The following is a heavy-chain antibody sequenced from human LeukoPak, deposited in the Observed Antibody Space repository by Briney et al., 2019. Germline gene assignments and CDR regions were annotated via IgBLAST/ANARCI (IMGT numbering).Heavy chain of an antibody. CDR1: GFTFSSYG. J-gene: IGHJ4*02. CDR2: ISYDGSNK. CDR3: AKDGDYYDSSGYYSKFDY. Sequence: GRSLRLSCAASGFTFSSYGMHWVRQAPGKGLEWVAVISYDGSNKYYADSVKGRFTISRDNSKNTLYLQMNSLRAEDTAVYNCAKDGDYYDSSGYYSKFDYWGQGTLVTVSS. D-gene: IGHD3-22*01. V-gene: IGHV3-30*18.